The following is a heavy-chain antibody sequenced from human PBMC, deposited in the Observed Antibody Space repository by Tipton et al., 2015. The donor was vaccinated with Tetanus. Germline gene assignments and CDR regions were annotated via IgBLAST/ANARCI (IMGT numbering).Heavy chain of an antibody. Sequence: SLRLSCAASGFTFSSYWMSWVRQAPGKGLEWVANIKQDGSEKYYVDSVKGRFTISRDNAKNSLYLQMNSLRAEDTAVYYCAKDHGVYGYAKRGAVGYWGQGTLVTVSS. CDR1: GFTFSSYW. D-gene: IGHD6-6*01. CDR2: IKQDGSEK. V-gene: IGHV3-7*03. J-gene: IGHJ4*02. CDR3: AKDHGVYGYAKRGAVGY.